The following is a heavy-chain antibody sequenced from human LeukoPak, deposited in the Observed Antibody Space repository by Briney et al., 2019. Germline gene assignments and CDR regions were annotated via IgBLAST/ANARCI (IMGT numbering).Heavy chain of an antibody. Sequence: GGSLRLSCAASGFTFSSYAMSWVRQAPGKGLEWVSVMNGGGDERFYADSVKGRFTISRDNAKNSLYLQMNSLRAEDTAVYYCARAMDVWGQGTTVTVSS. CDR3: ARAMDV. CDR1: GFTFSSYA. J-gene: IGHJ6*02. V-gene: IGHV3-23*01. CDR2: MNGGGDER.